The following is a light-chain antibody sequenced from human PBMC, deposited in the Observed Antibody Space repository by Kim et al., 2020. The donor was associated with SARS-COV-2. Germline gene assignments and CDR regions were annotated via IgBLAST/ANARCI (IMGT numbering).Light chain of an antibody. CDR2: DAS. CDR1: QSVSSY. CDR3: QQRSNWPPT. Sequence: PGERATLSCRASQSVSSYLAWYQQKPGQAPRLLIYDASNRATGIPARFSGSGSGTDFTLTISSLEPEDFAVYYCQQRSNWPPTFGGGTKVEIK. J-gene: IGKJ4*01. V-gene: IGKV3-11*01.